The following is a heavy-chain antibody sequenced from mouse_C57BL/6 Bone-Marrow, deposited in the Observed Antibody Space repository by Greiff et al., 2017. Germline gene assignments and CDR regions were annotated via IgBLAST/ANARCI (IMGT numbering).Heavy chain of an antibody. CDR1: GYTFTDYN. J-gene: IGHJ4*01. CDR2: INPNNGGT. V-gene: IGHV1-22*01. Sequence: EVKLMESGPELVKPGASVKMSCKASGYTFTDYNMHWVKQSHGKSLEWIGYINPNNGGTSYNQKFKGKATLTVNKSSSTAYMELRSLTSEDSAVYYCARRDYGSSNYAMDYWGQGTSVTVSS. D-gene: IGHD1-1*01. CDR3: ARRDYGSSNYAMDY.